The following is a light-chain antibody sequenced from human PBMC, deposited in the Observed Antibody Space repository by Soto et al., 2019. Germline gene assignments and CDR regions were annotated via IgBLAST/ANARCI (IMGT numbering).Light chain of an antibody. CDR1: QSVSSSY. Sequence: EIVLTQSTGTLSLSPGERATLSCRASQSVSSSYLAWYQQKPGQAPRLLIYGASSRATGIPDRFSGSGSGTDFTLTISRLEPEDFAVYYCQQYGRAFGPGTKVDI. CDR2: GAS. J-gene: IGKJ3*01. CDR3: QQYGRA. V-gene: IGKV3-20*01.